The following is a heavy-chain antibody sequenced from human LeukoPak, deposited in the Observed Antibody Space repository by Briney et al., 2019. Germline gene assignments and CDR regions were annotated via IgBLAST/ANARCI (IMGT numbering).Heavy chain of an antibody. CDR2: IYYSGST. CDR3: ASGPYGSGSYPDY. Sequence: SETLSLTCTVSGGSISSYYWSWIRQPPGKGLEWIGYIYYSGSTSYNPSLKSRVTISVDTSKNQFSLKLSSVTAADTAVYYCASGPYGSGSYPDYWGQGTLVTVSS. D-gene: IGHD3-10*01. V-gene: IGHV4-59*01. CDR1: GGSISSYY. J-gene: IGHJ4*02.